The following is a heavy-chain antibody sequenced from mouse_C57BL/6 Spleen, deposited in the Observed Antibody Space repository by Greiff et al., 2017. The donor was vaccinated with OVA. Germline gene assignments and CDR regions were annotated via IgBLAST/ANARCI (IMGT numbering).Heavy chain of an antibody. CDR3: ARSDYYGSSYRYFDV. Sequence: EVKLQESGPELVKPGASVKISCKASGYSFTDYNMNWVKQSNGKSLEWIGVINPNYGTTSYNQKFKGKATLTVDQSSSTAYMQLNSLTSEDSAVYYCARSDYYGSSYRYFDVWGTGTTVTVSS. V-gene: IGHV1-39*01. J-gene: IGHJ1*03. CDR1: GYSFTDYN. CDR2: INPNYGTT. D-gene: IGHD1-1*01.